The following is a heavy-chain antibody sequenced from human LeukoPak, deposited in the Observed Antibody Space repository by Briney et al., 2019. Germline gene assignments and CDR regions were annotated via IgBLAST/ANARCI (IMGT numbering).Heavy chain of an antibody. V-gene: IGHV3-9*01. D-gene: IGHD6-19*01. CDR1: GFTFDDYA. CDR3: AKSVGIAVVLYYFDY. CDR2: ISWNSGSI. J-gene: IGHJ4*02. Sequence: GRSLRLSCAASGFTFDDYAMHWVRQAPGKGLEWVSGISWNSGSIGYADSVKGRFTISRDNAKNSLYLQMNSLRAEDTALYYCAKSVGIAVVLYYFDYWGQGTLVTVSS.